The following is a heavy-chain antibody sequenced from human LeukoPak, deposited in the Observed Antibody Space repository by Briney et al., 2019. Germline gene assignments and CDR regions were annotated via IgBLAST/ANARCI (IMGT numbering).Heavy chain of an antibody. J-gene: IGHJ4*02. Sequence: PGGSLRLSCAASGFTFSSYSTNWVRQTPGKGLEWVSSISSSSSYIYYADSVKGRFTISRDNAKNSLYLQMNSLRAEDTAVYYCARDLSIRTGTPYYYFDYWGQGTLVTVSS. V-gene: IGHV3-21*01. D-gene: IGHD1-1*01. CDR1: GFTFSSYS. CDR3: ARDLSIRTGTPYYYFDY. CDR2: ISSSSSYI.